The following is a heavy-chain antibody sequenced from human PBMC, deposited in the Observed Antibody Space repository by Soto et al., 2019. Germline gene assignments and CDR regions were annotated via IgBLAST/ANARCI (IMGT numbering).Heavy chain of an antibody. CDR3: VRDVGGSGWFAP. J-gene: IGHJ5*02. CDR1: CSSIDNYY. CDR2: IYSSGTT. V-gene: IGHV4-4*07. Sequence: LSLTCAVACSSIDNYYCSWIRQSAGKGLEWIGRIYSSGTTNYNPSLKSRVTMSVDMSKSQFSLNVRSVTAADTAVYYCVRDVGGSGWFAPWGQGTLVTVSS.